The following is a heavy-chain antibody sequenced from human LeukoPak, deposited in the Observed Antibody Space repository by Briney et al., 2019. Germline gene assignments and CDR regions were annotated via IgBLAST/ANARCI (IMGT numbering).Heavy chain of an antibody. V-gene: IGHV1-18*01. CDR1: GYTFTSYG. Sequence: ASVKVSCKASGYTFTSYGISWVRQAPGQGLEWMGWISAYNGNTNYAQKLQGRVTMTTDTSTSTAYMELRSLRSDDTAVYYCARSGRRSYYDFWSGYFSLDYWGQGTLVTVSS. J-gene: IGHJ4*02. CDR3: ARSGRRSYYDFWSGYFSLDY. D-gene: IGHD3-3*01. CDR2: ISAYNGNT.